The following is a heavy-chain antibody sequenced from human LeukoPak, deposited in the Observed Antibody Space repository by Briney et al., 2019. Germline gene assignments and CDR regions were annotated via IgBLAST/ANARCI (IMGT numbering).Heavy chain of an antibody. CDR1: GFTFSSYA. J-gene: IGHJ6*02. Sequence: GGSLRLSCAAAGFTFSSYAMTWVRQAPGKGLEWVSGISGGGGYTYYADSVKGHFTISRDNSKNTLYLQMNRLRAEDKAVYYCAKEAWYYDILTDYYPLCGLDVWGQGTTVTVSS. CDR2: ISGGGGYT. V-gene: IGHV3-23*01. D-gene: IGHD3-9*01. CDR3: AKEAWYYDILTDYYPLCGLDV.